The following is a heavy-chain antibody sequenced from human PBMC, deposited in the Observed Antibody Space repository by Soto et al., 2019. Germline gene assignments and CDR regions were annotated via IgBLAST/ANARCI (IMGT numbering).Heavy chain of an antibody. CDR1: GFTFSSYW. CDR3: AKVKLPITMIVVVITSYYFDY. D-gene: IGHD3-22*01. CDR2: INSDGSST. Sequence: GGSLRLSCAASGFTFSSYWMHWVRQAPGKGLVWVSRINSDGSSTSYADSVKGRFTISRDNAKNTLYLQMNSLRAEDTAVYYCAKVKLPITMIVVVITSYYFDYWGQGTLVTVSS. V-gene: IGHV3-74*01. J-gene: IGHJ4*02.